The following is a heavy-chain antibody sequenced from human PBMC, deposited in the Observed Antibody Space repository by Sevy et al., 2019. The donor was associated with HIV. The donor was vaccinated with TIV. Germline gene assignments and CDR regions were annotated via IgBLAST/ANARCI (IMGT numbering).Heavy chain of an antibody. CDR1: GFIFGSYA. J-gene: IGHJ4*02. CDR3: ARDPGSSWSSFDY. D-gene: IGHD6-13*01. Sequence: GGSLRLSCAASGFIFGSYAMNWVRQAPGKGLEWVAVISYDGSHKYYADSVKGRFTISRDSSKNTLYLQMPSLRTDDTAVYYWARDPGSSWSSFDYWGQGTLVTVSS. V-gene: IGHV3-30-3*01. CDR2: ISYDGSHK.